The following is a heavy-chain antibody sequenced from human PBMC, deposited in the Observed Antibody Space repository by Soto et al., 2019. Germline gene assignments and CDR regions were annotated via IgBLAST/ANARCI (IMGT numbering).Heavy chain of an antibody. CDR3: ARGPPFY. J-gene: IGHJ4*02. V-gene: IGHV4-30-2*01. CDR1: GGSISSYS. CDR2: IYHSGST. Sequence: PSETLSLTCTVSGGSISSYSWSWIRQPPGKGLEWIGYIYHSGSTYYNPSLKSRVTISVDRSKNQFSLKLSSVTAADTAVYYCARGPPFYRGQGTLVTVSS.